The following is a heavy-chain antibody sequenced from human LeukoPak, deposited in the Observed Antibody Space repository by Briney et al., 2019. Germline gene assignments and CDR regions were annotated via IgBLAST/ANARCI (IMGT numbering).Heavy chain of an antibody. CDR1: GGSISSYY. V-gene: IGHV4-59*01. CDR2: IYYSGST. CDR3: ARDSYYDSSGYYFDY. Sequence: PSETLSLTCTVSGGSISSYYWSWIRQPPGKGLEWIGYIYYSGSTNYNPSLKSRVTISVDTSKNQFSLKLSSVTAADTAVYYCARDSYYDSSGYYFDYWGQGTLVTVSS. D-gene: IGHD3-22*01. J-gene: IGHJ4*02.